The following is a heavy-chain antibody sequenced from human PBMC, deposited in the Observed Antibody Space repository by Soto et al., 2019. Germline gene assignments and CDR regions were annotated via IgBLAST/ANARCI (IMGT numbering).Heavy chain of an antibody. J-gene: IGHJ4*02. CDR1: PFTFSSYA. CDR3: ASAEGITIFGVGITSSGIDY. V-gene: IGHV3-30-3*01. CDR2: ISYDGSNK. D-gene: IGHD3-3*01. Sequence: GGSLRLSCAASPFTFSSYAMHWVRQAPGKGLECVAVISYDGSNKYYSDPVKGRFTISRDNSKNTLYRQMNSLRAQDTAVYYCASAEGITIFGVGITSSGIDYWGRGTLGTV.